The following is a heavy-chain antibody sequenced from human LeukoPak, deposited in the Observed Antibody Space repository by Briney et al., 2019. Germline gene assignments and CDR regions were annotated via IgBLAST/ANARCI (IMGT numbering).Heavy chain of an antibody. CDR1: GFTLSSNY. Sequence: GGSLRLSCAASGFTLSSNYMSWVRQAPGKGLEWVSVIYNGGSTYYADSVKGRFTISRDNSKNTLYLQMNRLRAEDTAVYYCGRDITMVRGSYYYYYGMDVWGKGTTVTVSS. D-gene: IGHD3-10*01. CDR2: IYNGGST. CDR3: GRDITMVRGSYYYYYGMDV. V-gene: IGHV3-53*01. J-gene: IGHJ6*04.